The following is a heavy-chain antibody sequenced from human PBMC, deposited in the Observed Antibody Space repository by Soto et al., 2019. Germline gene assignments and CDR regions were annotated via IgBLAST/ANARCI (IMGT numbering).Heavy chain of an antibody. D-gene: IGHD6-6*01. J-gene: IGHJ4*02. Sequence: QVQLQQSGPGLVKPSQTLSLTCAISGDSVSSNSSTWNRIRQSPSRGLECVGRTYYRSNWHNEYAVSVKSRMPITPDKPKTQFSLQLNSVTPEDPAVYYWARLVGNSSLASWGQGTLVPVSP. CDR3: ARLVGNSSLAS. V-gene: IGHV6-1*01. CDR1: GDSVSSNSST. CDR2: TYYRSNWHN.